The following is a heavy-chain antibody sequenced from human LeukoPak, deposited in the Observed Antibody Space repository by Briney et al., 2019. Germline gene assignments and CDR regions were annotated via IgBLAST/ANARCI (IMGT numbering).Heavy chain of an antibody. CDR3: AGDPRWLTPDCTSTSCYENYFAP. CDR2: VHHNSGA. J-gene: IGHJ5*02. CDR1: GYSISSGYQ. V-gene: IGHV4-38-2*02. D-gene: IGHD2-2*01. Sequence: PSETLSLTCAVSGYSISSGYQWAWIRQPPGRGLDWICSVHHNSGAHYNPSLRSRVTISVDTSKNHFSLKLNSVTVADTAIYYCAGDPRWLTPDCTSTSCYENYFAPWGQGTLVTVSS.